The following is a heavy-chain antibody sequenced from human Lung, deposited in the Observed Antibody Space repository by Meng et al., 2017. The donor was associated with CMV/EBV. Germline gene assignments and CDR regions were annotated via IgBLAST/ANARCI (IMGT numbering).Heavy chain of an antibody. CDR2: INPNTGGT. Sequence: ASVXVSXKASGYTFSLYYIHWVRQAPGQGLEWMGWINPNTGGTNSAQKFQGRVTITGDTSISTAYMELSRLNSDDTALYYCARERGLGFRGTNDAFDIWGQG. V-gene: IGHV1-2*02. CDR1: GYTFSLYY. CDR3: ARERGLGFRGTNDAFDI. D-gene: IGHD3-16*01. J-gene: IGHJ3*02.